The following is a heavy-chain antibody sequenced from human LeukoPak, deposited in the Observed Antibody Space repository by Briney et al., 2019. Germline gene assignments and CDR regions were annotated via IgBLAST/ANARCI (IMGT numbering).Heavy chain of an antibody. V-gene: IGHV4-39*07. J-gene: IGHJ4*02. CDR1: GGSISSSSYY. Sequence: SETLSLTCTVSGGSISSSSYYWGWIRQPPGKGLEWIGSICYSGSTYYNPSLKSRVTISVDTSKNQFFLKLSSVTAADTAVYYCASQRSSGQFDYWGQGTLVTVSS. CDR3: ASQRSSGQFDY. D-gene: IGHD3-22*01. CDR2: ICYSGST.